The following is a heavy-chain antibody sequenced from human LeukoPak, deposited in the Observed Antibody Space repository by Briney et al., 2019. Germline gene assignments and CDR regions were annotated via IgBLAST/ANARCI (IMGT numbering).Heavy chain of an antibody. CDR2: INPNSGGT. CDR3: ARDRTRTGYSSGWYHDY. V-gene: IGHV1-2*02. D-gene: IGHD6-19*01. J-gene: IGHJ4*02. Sequence: ASVKVSCKASGYTFTGYHMHWVRQAPGQGLEWMGWINPNSGGTNYAQKFQGRVTMTRDTSISTAYMELSRLRSDDTAVYYCARDRTRTGYSSGWYHDYWGQGTLVTVSS. CDR1: GYTFTGYH.